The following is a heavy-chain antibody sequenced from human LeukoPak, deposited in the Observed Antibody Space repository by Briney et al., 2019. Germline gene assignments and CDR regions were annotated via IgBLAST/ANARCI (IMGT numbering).Heavy chain of an antibody. D-gene: IGHD4-17*01. V-gene: IGHV3-74*01. CDR2: IDTDGSST. CDR3: TRDRYGDYSDY. CDR1: GFTFSTYW. Sequence: GGSLRLSCAASGFTFSTYWMHWVRQAPGKGLVWVSRIDTDGSSTSYADSVKGRFTISRDNAKNTLYLQMNSLRAEDTAVYYCTRDRYGDYSDYWGQGTPVTVSS. J-gene: IGHJ4*02.